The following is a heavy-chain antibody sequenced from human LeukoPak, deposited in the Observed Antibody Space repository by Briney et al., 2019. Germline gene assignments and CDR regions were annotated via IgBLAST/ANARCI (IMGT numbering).Heavy chain of an antibody. CDR1: GYTFTSYA. V-gene: IGHV1-3*01. Sequence: ASVKVSCKASGYTFTSYAMHWVRQAPGQRLEWMGWINAGNGNTKYSQKFQGRVTITRDTSASTAYMELSSLRSEDTAVYYCARGDRSGGSCYSFRFDPWGQGTLVTVSS. CDR2: INAGNGNT. D-gene: IGHD2-15*01. CDR3: ARGDRSGGSCYSFRFDP. J-gene: IGHJ5*02.